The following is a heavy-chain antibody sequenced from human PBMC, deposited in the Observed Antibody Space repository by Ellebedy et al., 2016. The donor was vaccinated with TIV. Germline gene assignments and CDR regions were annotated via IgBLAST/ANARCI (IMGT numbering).Heavy chain of an antibody. CDR1: GGTFSSYA. Sequence: SVKVSXXASGGTFSSYAISWVRQAPGQGLEWMGRIIPILGIANYAQKFQGRVTITADKSTSTAYMELSSLRSEDTAVYYCAREAMVRGVTWTLFDYWGQGTLVTVSS. D-gene: IGHD3-10*01. CDR3: AREAMVRGVTWTLFDY. V-gene: IGHV1-69*04. J-gene: IGHJ4*02. CDR2: IIPILGIA.